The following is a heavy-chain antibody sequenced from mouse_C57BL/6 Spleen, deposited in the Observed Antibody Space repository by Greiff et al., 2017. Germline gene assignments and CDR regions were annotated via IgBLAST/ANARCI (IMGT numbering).Heavy chain of an antibody. J-gene: IGHJ4*01. CDR2: ISSGSSTI. CDR3: ASSWDPYAMDY. Sequence: EVKVVESGGGLVKPGGSLKLSCAASGFTFSDYGMHWVRQAPEKGLEWVAYISSGSSTISYADTVKGRFTISRDNAKNTLFLQMTSLRSEDTAMYYCASSWDPYAMDYWGQGTSVTVSA. CDR1: GFTFSDYG. V-gene: IGHV5-17*01. D-gene: IGHD4-1*01.